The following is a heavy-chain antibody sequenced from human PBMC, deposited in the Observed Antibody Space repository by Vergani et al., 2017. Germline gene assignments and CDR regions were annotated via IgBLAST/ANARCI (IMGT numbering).Heavy chain of an antibody. V-gene: IGHV3-9*01. Sequence: EVQLVESGGGLVQPGRSLRLSCAASGFTFEDYAMHWVRQAPGKGLEWVSTINIGGRNSYADSVKGRLTLTRDDSKNTLHLQMNSLRPEDTAVYYCARGMTTETTDLDGFDIWGQGTMVSVAT. D-gene: IGHD4-17*01. CDR2: INIGGRN. J-gene: IGHJ3*02. CDR1: GFTFEDYA. CDR3: ARGMTTETTDLDGFDI.